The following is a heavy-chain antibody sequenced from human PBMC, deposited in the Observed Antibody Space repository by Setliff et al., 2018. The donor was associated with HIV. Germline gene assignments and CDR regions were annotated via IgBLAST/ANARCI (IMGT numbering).Heavy chain of an antibody. V-gene: IGHV4-28*05. CDR3: ARHWPLGRAVAGTPYYFDY. J-gene: IGHJ4*02. CDR1: GYSISSNDW. D-gene: IGHD6-19*01. Sequence: PSETLSLTCNVSGYSISSNDWWGRIRQSPGKGLEWIGYIYYSGSIYYNPSLKSRVTMSVDTSKNQFSLKLSSVTAADTAVYYCARHWPLGRAVAGTPYYFDYWGQGTLVTVSS. CDR2: IYYSGSI.